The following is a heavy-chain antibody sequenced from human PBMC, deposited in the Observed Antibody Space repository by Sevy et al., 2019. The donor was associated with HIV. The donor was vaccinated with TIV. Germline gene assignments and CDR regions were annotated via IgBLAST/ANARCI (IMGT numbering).Heavy chain of an antibody. CDR3: ARYASTTGLDY. J-gene: IGHJ4*02. CDR2: ISGSSSYI. Sequence: GGSLRLSCAASGFTFNIYSMNWVRQAPGKGLEWVSSISGSSSYIFYADSVKGRFTISRDNAKNSLYLQMNSLRAEDTAVYYCARYASTTGLDYWGQGTLVTVSS. D-gene: IGHD1-1*01. V-gene: IGHV3-21*01. CDR1: GFTFNIYS.